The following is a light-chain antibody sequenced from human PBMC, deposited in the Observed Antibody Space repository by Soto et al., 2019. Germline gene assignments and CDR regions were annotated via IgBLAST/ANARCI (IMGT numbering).Light chain of an antibody. CDR2: DNN. Sequence: QSVLTQPPSVSAAPGQKVTIFCSGRSSNIGNTYVSWYQQLPGTAPRLLIYDNNKRPSGIPDRFSGSKSGTSATLGITGLQTGDEADYYCGTWDSSLSAGVFGGGTKLTVL. CDR1: SSNIGNTY. J-gene: IGLJ2*01. CDR3: GTWDSSLSAGV. V-gene: IGLV1-51*01.